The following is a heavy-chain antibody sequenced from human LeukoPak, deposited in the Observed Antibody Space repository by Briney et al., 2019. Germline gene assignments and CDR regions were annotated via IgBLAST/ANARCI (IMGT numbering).Heavy chain of an antibody. CDR2: ISYDGSNK. CDR3: AKELERRNYYYYGMDV. D-gene: IGHD1-1*01. Sequence: QPGRSLRLSCAASGFTFSGYGVHWVRQAPGKGPEWVALISYDGSNKYYADSVKGRFTISRDNSKNTLYLQMNSLRAEDTAVYYCAKELERRNYYYYGMDVWGQGTTVTVSS. V-gene: IGHV3-30*18. J-gene: IGHJ6*02. CDR1: GFTFSGYG.